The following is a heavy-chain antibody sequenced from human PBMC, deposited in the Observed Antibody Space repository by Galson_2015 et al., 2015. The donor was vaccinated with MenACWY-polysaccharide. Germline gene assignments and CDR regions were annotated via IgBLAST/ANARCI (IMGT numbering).Heavy chain of an antibody. D-gene: IGHD1-14*01. CDR3: ARENTGVDDGLDF. Sequence: SVKVSCKASGYTFTKFDIYWVRQAPGQGLEWMGWINPDSGKTGYAQKFQGRVTLSRQTSVTTAYMEVTGLRSDDTAVYYCARENTGVDDGLDFWGQGTVVTVAS. CDR2: INPDSGKT. J-gene: IGHJ3*01. V-gene: IGHV1-8*01. CDR1: GYTFTKFD.